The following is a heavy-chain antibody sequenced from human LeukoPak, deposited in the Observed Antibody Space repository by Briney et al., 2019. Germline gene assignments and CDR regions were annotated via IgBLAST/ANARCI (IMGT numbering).Heavy chain of an antibody. Sequence: ASVKVSCKASGYTFTGYYMHWVRQAPGQGREWMGWINPNSGDKNYAQKFQGRVTMTRDKSISTAYMELSRLRSDDTAVYYCARVIVGPFDPWGQGTLVTVSS. CDR2: INPNSGDK. D-gene: IGHD3-16*02. CDR3: ARVIVGPFDP. J-gene: IGHJ5*02. CDR1: GYTFTGYY. V-gene: IGHV1-2*02.